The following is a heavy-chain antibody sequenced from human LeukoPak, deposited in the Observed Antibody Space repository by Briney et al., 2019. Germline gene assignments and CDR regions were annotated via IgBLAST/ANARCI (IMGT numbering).Heavy chain of an antibody. CDR3: ARESSVGAHKAFDY. CDR2: TNSDGSST. CDR1: GFTFSSYW. Sequence: GGSLRLSCAASGFTFSSYWMHWVRQAPGKGLVWVSRTNSDGSSTSYADSVKGRFTISRDNAKNTLYLQMNSLRGEDTAVYYCARESSVGAHKAFDYRGQGTLVTVSS. D-gene: IGHD1-26*01. J-gene: IGHJ4*02. V-gene: IGHV3-74*01.